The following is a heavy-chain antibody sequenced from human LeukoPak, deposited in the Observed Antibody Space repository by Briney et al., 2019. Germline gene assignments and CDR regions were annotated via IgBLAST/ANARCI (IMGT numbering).Heavy chain of an antibody. CDR3: ARVKTSYYYYMDV. CDR1: GGSISSYY. Sequence: SETLSLTCTVSGGSISSYYWSWIRQSPGKELEWIGYIYYSGSTNYNPSLKSRVTISVDTSKNQFSLKLSSVTAADTAVYYCARVKTSYYYYMDVWGKGTTVTISS. CDR2: IYYSGST. V-gene: IGHV4-59*01. J-gene: IGHJ6*03.